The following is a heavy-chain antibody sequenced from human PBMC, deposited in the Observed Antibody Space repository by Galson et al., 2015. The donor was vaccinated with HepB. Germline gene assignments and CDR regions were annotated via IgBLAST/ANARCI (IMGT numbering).Heavy chain of an antibody. V-gene: IGHV1-69*13. Sequence: SVKVSCKASGGTFSSYAISWVRQAPGQGLEWMGGIIPIFGTANYAQKFQGRVTITADESTSTAYMELSSLRSEDTAVYYCAREMEGSGLADTSHHFYYYYYMDVWGKGTTVTVSS. D-gene: IGHD2-15*01. CDR3: AREMEGSGLADTSHHFYYYYYMDV. CDR1: GGTFSSYA. CDR2: IIPIFGTA. J-gene: IGHJ6*03.